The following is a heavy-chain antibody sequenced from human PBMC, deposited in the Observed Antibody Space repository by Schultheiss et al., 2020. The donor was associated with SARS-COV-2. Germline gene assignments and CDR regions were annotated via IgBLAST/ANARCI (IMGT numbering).Heavy chain of an antibody. CDR2: IYHGGGT. CDR3: ARVDLETALVGGLDV. Sequence: SETLSLTCAVYGGSFSGYYWSWIRQPPGKGLEWIGYIYHGGGTRYHPSLQSRVTISLDTSKNLFPLRLVSLIAADTAIYYCARVDLETALVGGLDVWGQGSTVTVSS. D-gene: IGHD5-18*01. J-gene: IGHJ6*02. V-gene: IGHV4-34*01. CDR1: GGSFSGYY.